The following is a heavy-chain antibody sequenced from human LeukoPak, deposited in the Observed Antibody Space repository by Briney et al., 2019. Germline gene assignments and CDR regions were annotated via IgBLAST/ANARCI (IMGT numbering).Heavy chain of an antibody. CDR1: GYIFTSYW. CDR3: ARSYDWDLNWFDP. D-gene: IGHD5-12*01. Sequence: GESLKISCKGSGYIFTSYWIGWVRQMPGKGLEWMGIIYPGDSDTRYSPSFQGQVTISADKSISTAYLQWSSLKASDTAMYCCARSYDWDLNWFDPWGQGTLVTVSS. V-gene: IGHV5-51*01. J-gene: IGHJ5*02. CDR2: IYPGDSDT.